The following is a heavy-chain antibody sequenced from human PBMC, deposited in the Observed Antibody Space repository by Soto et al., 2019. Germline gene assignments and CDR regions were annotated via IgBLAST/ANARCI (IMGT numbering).Heavy chain of an antibody. Sequence: SETLSLTCTVSYGSISSYYWGWIRQPPGKGLEWIGYIFYTGSTNYNPSLKSRVTISVDTSKNQFSLKLSSVTAADTAVYYCARGDFWSGYPSSWFDPWGQGTLVTVSS. CDR3: ARGDFWSGYPSSWFDP. CDR2: IFYTGST. V-gene: IGHV4-59*01. J-gene: IGHJ5*02. D-gene: IGHD3-3*01. CDR1: YGSISSYY.